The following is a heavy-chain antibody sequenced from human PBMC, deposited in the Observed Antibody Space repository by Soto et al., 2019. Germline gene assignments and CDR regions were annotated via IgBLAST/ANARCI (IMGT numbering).Heavy chain of an antibody. J-gene: IGHJ5*02. V-gene: IGHV4-61*03. CDR1: GGSVNCASFA. D-gene: IGHD6-19*01. CDR2: IYCSGST. Sequence: SLSIDFTFCGGSVNCASFAWICKQQAPGQGLERIGFIYCSGSTNYNPSIKSRVTMSLDTSKNHSSLNLSSVTPADTAVYYCARVNSGRNWCGPWGQGSLFTISS. CDR3: ARVNSGRNWCGP.